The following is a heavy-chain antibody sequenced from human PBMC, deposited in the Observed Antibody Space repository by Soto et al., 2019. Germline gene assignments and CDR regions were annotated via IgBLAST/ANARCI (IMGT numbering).Heavy chain of an antibody. J-gene: IGHJ3*02. CDR1: GLTVRGKKY. D-gene: IGHD1-1*01. V-gene: IGHV3-53*01. CDR2: LYDVDGT. Sequence: DVQLVASGGGLIQPGGSLRLSCAALGLTVRGKKYITWVRQAPGKGLEWVSALYDVDGTYYADSAKGRFTISRDNSNNIIYLQMNSLGPDDTAVYYCASWLERKQAYDIWGLGTMVTVSS. CDR3: ASWLERKQAYDI.